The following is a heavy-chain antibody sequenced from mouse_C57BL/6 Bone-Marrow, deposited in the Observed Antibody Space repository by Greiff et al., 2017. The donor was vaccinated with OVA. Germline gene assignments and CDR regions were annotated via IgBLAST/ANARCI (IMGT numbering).Heavy chain of an antibody. CDR3: TTGNSNYVIAY. V-gene: IGHV14-4*01. J-gene: IGHJ3*01. Sequence: EVQLQQSGAELVRPGASVKLSCTASGFNIQDDYMHWVKQRPEQGLEWIGWIDPENGDTEYASKFQGKATITADTSSNTAYLQLSSLTSEDTAVYYCTTGNSNYVIAYWGQGTLVTVSA. D-gene: IGHD2-5*01. CDR2: IDPENGDT. CDR1: GFNIQDDY.